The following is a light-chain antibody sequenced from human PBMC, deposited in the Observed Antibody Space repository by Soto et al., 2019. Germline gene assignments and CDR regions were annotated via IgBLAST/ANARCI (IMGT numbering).Light chain of an antibody. Sequence: EIVLTQSPGTLSLSPVEIATLSFMAIQSLSSYNLAWYQQKPGQAPRLVIHGASSRATGIPDRFSGSGSGADFSLTISRLEPDDFAVYYCQHYGSSPRITFGLGTRLEIK. J-gene: IGKJ5*01. CDR1: QSLSSYN. CDR2: GAS. V-gene: IGKV3-20*01. CDR3: QHYGSSPRIT.